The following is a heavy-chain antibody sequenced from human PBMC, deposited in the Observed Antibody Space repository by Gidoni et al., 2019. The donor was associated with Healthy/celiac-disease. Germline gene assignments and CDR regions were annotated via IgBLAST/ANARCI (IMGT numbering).Heavy chain of an antibody. D-gene: IGHD2-15*01. J-gene: IGHJ6*02. CDR2: IIPIFGTA. Sequence: QVQLVQSGAEVKKPGSSVKVSCKASGGTFSSYAISWVRQAPGQGLEWMGGIIPIFGTANYAQKFQGRVTITADESTSTAYMELSSLRSEDTAVYYCARAIDWELLSLKLYYYYGMDVWGQGTTVTVSS. CDR3: ARAIDWELLSLKLYYYYGMDV. V-gene: IGHV1-69*01. CDR1: GGTFSSYA.